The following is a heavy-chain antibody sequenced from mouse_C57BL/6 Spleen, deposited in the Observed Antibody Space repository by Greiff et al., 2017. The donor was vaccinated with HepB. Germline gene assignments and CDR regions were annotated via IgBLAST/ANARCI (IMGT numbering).Heavy chain of an antibody. CDR1: GYTFTSYW. V-gene: IGHV1-55*01. Sequence: QVQLKQPGAELVKPGASVKMSCKASGYTFTSYWITGVKQRPGQGLEWIGDIYPGSGSTNYNEKFKSKATLTVDTSSSTAYMQLSSLTSEDSSVYCYARNGRSCGFARWSQGTLATGS. J-gene: IGHJ3*01. CDR2: IYPGSGST. CDR3: ARNGRSCGFAR.